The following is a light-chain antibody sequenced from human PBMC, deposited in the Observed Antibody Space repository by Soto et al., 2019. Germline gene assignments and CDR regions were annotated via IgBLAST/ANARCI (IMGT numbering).Light chain of an antibody. CDR3: SSYTSSSTLV. V-gene: IGLV2-14*01. CDR2: EVS. J-gene: IGLJ1*01. Sequence: QSALTQPASVSGSPGQSMTISCTGTSSDVGGYSYVSWYQQHPGKAPKLMIYEVSNRPSGVSNRFSGSKSGNTVSLTISGLQAEDEADYHCSSYTSSSTLVFGTGTKLTVL. CDR1: SSDVGGYSY.